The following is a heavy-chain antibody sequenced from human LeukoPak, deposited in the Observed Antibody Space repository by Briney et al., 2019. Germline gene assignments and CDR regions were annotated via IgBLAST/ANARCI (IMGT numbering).Heavy chain of an antibody. D-gene: IGHD6-13*01. CDR3: ARGIAAALDAGWFDP. CDR2: IYTSGST. J-gene: IGHJ5*02. Sequence: ASETLSLTCTVSGGSISSYYWSWIRQPAGKGLEWIGRIYTSGSTNYNRSLKSRVTMSVDTSKNQFSLKLSSVTAADTAVYYCARGIAAALDAGWFDPWGQGTLVTVSS. V-gene: IGHV4-4*07. CDR1: GGSISSYY.